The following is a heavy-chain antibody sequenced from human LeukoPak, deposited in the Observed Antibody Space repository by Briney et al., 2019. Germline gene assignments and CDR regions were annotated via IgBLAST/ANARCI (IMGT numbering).Heavy chain of an antibody. D-gene: IGHD3-22*01. CDR3: ARGMGDYDSGYDAFDI. CDR1: GVSISSYY. V-gene: IGHV4-59*01. Sequence: SETLSLTCTVSGVSISSYYWSWIRQPPGKGLEWIGYIYYSGSTNYNPSLKSRVTISVDTSKNQFSLKLSAVTAADTAVYYCARGMGDYDSGYDAFDIWGQGTMVTVSS. CDR2: IYYSGST. J-gene: IGHJ3*02.